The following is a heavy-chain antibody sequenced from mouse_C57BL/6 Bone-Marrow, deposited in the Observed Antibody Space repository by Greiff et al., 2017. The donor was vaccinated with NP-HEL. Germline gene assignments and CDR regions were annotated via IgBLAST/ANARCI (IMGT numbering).Heavy chain of an antibody. Sequence: EVHLVESGGDLVKPGGSLKLSCAASGFTFSSSGMSWVRQTPDKRLEWVATISSGGSYTYSPDSVQGRFTISRDNAKNTLYLQMSSLKSEDTAMYYCARPYDYDVAWFAYWGQGTLVTVSA. V-gene: IGHV5-6*01. J-gene: IGHJ3*01. CDR2: ISSGGSYT. CDR1: GFTFSSSG. CDR3: ARPYDYDVAWFAY. D-gene: IGHD2-4*01.